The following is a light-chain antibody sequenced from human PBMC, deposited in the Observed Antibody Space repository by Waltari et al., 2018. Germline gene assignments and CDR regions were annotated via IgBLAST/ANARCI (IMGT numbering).Light chain of an antibody. J-gene: IGLJ3*02. CDR3: AAWDDSLNWV. CDR1: SSNIGSST. Sequence: QSVLTQPPSASGTPGQRVTISCSGSSSNIGSSTVNWYQQLPGTAPKLRIYSNNQRPSGVPARFSGSKSGTSASLAISGLQAEDEADYYCAAWDDSLNWVFGGGTKLTVL. CDR2: SNN. V-gene: IGLV1-44*01.